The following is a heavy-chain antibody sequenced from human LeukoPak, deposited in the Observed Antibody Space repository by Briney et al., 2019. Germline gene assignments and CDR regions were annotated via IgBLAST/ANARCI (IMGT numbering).Heavy chain of an antibody. CDR1: GGSISSYY. Sequence: SETLPLTCTVSGGSISSYYWSWIRQPPGKGLEWIGYIYYSGGTNYNPSLKSRVTISVDTSKNQFSLKLSSVTAADTAVYYCARAKPSGWFDYWGQGTLVTVSS. CDR2: IYYSGGT. J-gene: IGHJ4*02. V-gene: IGHV4-59*01. CDR3: ARAKPSGWFDY. D-gene: IGHD6-19*01.